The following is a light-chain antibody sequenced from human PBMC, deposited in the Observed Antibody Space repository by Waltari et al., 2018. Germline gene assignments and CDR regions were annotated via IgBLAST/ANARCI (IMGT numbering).Light chain of an antibody. CDR1: NSNIGSNT. Sequence: QSVLTQPPSASGTPGQRVTISCSGSNSNIGSNTVNWYPHLPGTAPKLLIYNNKPRPSGVPDRFSGSKSGTSASLAISGLLSEDEGDYYCAGWDDSLNGVVFGGGTKLTVL. J-gene: IGLJ2*01. V-gene: IGLV1-44*01. CDR3: AGWDDSLNGVV. CDR2: NNK.